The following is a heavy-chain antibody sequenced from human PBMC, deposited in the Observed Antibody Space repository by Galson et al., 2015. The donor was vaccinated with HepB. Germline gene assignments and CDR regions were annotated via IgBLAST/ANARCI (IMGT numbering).Heavy chain of an antibody. CDR2: ISSSSSYI. CDR3: ARDPGSGSYYTSYYYYGMDV. Sequence: SLRLSCAASGFTFSSYSMDWVRQAPGKGLEWVSSISSSSSYIYYADSVKGRFTISRDNAKNSLYLQMNSLRAEDTAVYYCARDPGSGSYYTSYYYYGMDVWGQGTTVTVSS. V-gene: IGHV3-21*01. D-gene: IGHD1-26*01. J-gene: IGHJ6*02. CDR1: GFTFSSYS.